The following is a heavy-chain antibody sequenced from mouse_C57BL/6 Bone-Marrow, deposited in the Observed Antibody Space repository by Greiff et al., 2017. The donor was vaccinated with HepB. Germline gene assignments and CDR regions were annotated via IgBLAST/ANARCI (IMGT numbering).Heavy chain of an antibody. CDR2: IDPEDGET. J-gene: IGHJ4*01. Sequence: EVKLMESGAELVKPGASVKLSCTASGFNIKDYYMHWVKQRTEQGLEWIGRIDPEDGETKYAPKFQGKATITADTSSNTAYLQLSSLTSEDTAVYYCAIYYGSSYAMDYWGQGTSVTVSS. V-gene: IGHV14-2*01. D-gene: IGHD1-1*01. CDR1: GFNIKDYY. CDR3: AIYYGSSYAMDY.